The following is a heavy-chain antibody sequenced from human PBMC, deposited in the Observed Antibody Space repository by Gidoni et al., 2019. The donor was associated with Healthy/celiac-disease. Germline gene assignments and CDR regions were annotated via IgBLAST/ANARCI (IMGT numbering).Heavy chain of an antibody. D-gene: IGHD3-22*01. J-gene: IGHJ2*01. CDR2: IYWNDDK. CDR1: GFSLSPSGVG. Sequence: QITLKESGPTLVKPTQTLTLTCPFSGFSLSPSGVGVGWIRQPPGKALEWLALIYWNDDKRYSPSLKSRLTITKDTSKNQVVLTMTNLDPVDTATYYCAHKYYYDSGGYYYGDWYFDLWGRGTLVTVSS. V-gene: IGHV2-5*01. CDR3: AHKYYYDSGGYYYGDWYFDL.